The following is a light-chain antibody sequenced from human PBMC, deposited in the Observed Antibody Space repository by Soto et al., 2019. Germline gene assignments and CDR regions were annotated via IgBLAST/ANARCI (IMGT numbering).Light chain of an antibody. CDR1: QSVSSSY. Sequence: EIVLTQCPGALSLSPGERSPLSCMASQSVSSSYLAWYQQKPGQAPRLLIYGASSRATGIPDRFSGSGSGTDFTLNISSLQPEDFATYYCQQRYSTPQWTFGQGTKVDI. CDR2: GAS. V-gene: IGKV3-20*01. J-gene: IGKJ1*01. CDR3: QQRYSTPQWT.